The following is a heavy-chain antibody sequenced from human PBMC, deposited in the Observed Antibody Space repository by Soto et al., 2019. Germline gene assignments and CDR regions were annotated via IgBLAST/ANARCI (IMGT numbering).Heavy chain of an antibody. CDR3: ARGGPTGYNNWFDP. CDR1: GYTFSSHA. V-gene: IGHV1-3*01. CDR2: INAGNGKT. J-gene: IGHJ5*02. D-gene: IGHD5-12*01. Sequence: ASVKVSCKASGYTFSSHAIHWVRQAPGQRLEWMGWINAGNGKTKFSEKFQDRVTITRETSASTAYMELTSLKSEDTAVYYCARGGPTGYNNWFDPWGQGTLVTVSS.